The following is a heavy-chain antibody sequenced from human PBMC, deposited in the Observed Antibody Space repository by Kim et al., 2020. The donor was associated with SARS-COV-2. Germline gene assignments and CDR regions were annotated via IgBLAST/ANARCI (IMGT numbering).Heavy chain of an antibody. D-gene: IGHD2-2*01. CDR1: GYTFTNYG. Sequence: ASVKDSCKATGYTFTNYGIHWVRPAPGQGLEWMGWINPDKGNTNYSQRLQGRVTITTDTSTSTVYMELSSLKSDGTAVYYCARKTPLLLNCVEVWGQG. J-gene: IGHJ3*01. CDR3: ARKTPLLLNCVEV. V-gene: IGHV1-18*01. CDR2: INPDKGNT.